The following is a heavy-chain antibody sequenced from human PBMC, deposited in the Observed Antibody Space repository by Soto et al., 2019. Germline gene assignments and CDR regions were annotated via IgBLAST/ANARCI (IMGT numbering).Heavy chain of an antibody. V-gene: IGHV5-51*01. J-gene: IGHJ6*02. Sequence: GESLKISCKGSGYSFTSYWIGWVRQMPGKGLEWMGIIYPGDSDTRYSPSFQGQVTISADKSISTAYLQWSSLKASDTAMYYCARLRCPAACYYGMDVWGQGTKVTVSS. CDR2: IYPGDSDT. CDR1: GYSFTSYW. D-gene: IGHD6-13*01. CDR3: ARLRCPAACYYGMDV.